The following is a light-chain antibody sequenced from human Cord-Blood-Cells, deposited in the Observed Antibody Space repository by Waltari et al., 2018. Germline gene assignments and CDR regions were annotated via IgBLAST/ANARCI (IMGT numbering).Light chain of an antibody. Sequence: QPPLPQPASVPGSLGQSIPIPCIGTSSDVGGYTFVPWYQQHPAKAPKLMIYDVSNRPSGVSNRFSGSKSVDTGSLAISGLQAEDDADYYCYSYTSSSAHVVFGRGTKLTVL. J-gene: IGLJ2*01. V-gene: IGLV2-14*01. CDR2: DVS. CDR1: SSDVGGYTF. CDR3: YSYTSSSAHVV.